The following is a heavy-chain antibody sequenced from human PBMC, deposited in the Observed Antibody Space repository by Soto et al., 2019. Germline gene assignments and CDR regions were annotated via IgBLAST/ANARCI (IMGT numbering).Heavy chain of an antibody. CDR3: ASGYYDILTAVPTDFDY. J-gene: IGHJ4*02. CDR2: IWYDGSNK. CDR1: GFTFSSYG. V-gene: IGHV3-33*01. D-gene: IGHD3-9*01. Sequence: PGGSLRLSCAASGFTFSSYGMHWVRQAPGKGLEWVAVIWYDGSNKYYADSVKGRFTISRDNSKNTLYLQMNSLRAEDTAVYYCASGYYDILTAVPTDFDYWGQGTLVTVSS.